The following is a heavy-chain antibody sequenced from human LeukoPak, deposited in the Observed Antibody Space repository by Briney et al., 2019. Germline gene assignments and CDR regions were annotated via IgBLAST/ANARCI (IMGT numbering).Heavy chain of an antibody. CDR3: AREYCGGDCYGKYYYDYGMDV. CDR1: GYTFTSYY. D-gene: IGHD2-21*02. Sequence: ASVKVSCKASGYTFTSYYMHWVRQAPGQGLEWMGIINPGGGSTNYAQKFQGRVTMTRDTSTSTVYMELSSLRSEDTAVYYCAREYCGGDCYGKYYYDYGMDVWGQGTTVTVSS. J-gene: IGHJ6*02. V-gene: IGHV1-46*01. CDR2: INPGGGST.